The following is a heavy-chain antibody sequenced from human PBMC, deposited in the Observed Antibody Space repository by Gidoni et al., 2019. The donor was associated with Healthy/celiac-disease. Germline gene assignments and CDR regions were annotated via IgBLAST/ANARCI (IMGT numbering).Heavy chain of an antibody. D-gene: IGHD3-10*01. CDR1: GGSFSGYY. V-gene: IGHV4-34*01. Sequence: QVQLQQWGAGLLKPSETLSLTCAVYGGSFSGYYWSWIRPPTGKELDWIGEIHHSGSTNYNPSLMSRVTISVDTSKNQFSLKLSSVTAADTAVYYCARGRITMVRGAMRRYYFDYWGQGTLVTVSS. CDR3: ARGRITMVRGAMRRYYFDY. J-gene: IGHJ4*02. CDR2: IHHSGST.